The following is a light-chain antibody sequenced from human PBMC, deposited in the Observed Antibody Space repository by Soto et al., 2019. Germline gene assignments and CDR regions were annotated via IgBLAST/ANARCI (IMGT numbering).Light chain of an antibody. CDR2: GAS. Sequence: EIVLTQSPATLSLSPGERATLSCRASQSVRTFLAWFHQKPGQAPRLLIYGASSRATGVPDRFSASGSGTDFTLTISRLEPEDFAVYYCQQYGRSPFTFGPGTKVDIK. J-gene: IGKJ3*01. CDR3: QQYGRSPFT. V-gene: IGKV3-20*01. CDR1: QSVRTF.